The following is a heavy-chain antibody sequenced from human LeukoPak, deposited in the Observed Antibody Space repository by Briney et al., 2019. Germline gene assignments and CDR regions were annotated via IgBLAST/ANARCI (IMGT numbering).Heavy chain of an antibody. Sequence: SETLSLTCAVYGGSFSGYYWSWIRQPPGKGLEWIGEINHSGSTNYNPSPKSRVTISVDTSKNQFSLKLSSVTAADTAVYYCARNRYDILTGSADDQNWFDPWGQGTLVTVSS. CDR3: ARNRYDILTGSADDQNWFDP. V-gene: IGHV4-34*01. J-gene: IGHJ5*02. CDR1: GGSFSGYY. CDR2: INHSGST. D-gene: IGHD3-9*01.